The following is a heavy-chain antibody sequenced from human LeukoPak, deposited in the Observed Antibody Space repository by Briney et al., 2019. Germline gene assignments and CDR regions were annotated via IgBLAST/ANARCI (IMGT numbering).Heavy chain of an antibody. V-gene: IGHV1-69*13. J-gene: IGHJ3*02. D-gene: IGHD2-2*01. CDR2: NIPIFGTA. CDR3: ARGALPAAHHDAFDI. CDR1: GYTFTSYA. Sequence: GASVKVSCKASGYTFTSYAMNWVRQAPGQGLEWMGGNIPIFGTANYAQKFQGRVTITADESTSTAYMELSSLRSEDTAVYYCARGALPAAHHDAFDIWGQGTMVTVSS.